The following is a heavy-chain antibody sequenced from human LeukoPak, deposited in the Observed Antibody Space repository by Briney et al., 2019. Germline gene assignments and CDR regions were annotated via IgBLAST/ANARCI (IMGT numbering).Heavy chain of an antibody. Sequence: GRSLRLSCSASGFTFSSYSMHWVRQAPGKGLEWVAVISYDGNNKYDADSVKGRFTISRDNSKNTLYLQMNSLRAEDTAVYYCARLPGYCSSNSCYKMTIPFDYWGQGTLVTVSS. CDR2: ISYDGNNK. CDR3: ARLPGYCSSNSCYKMTIPFDY. V-gene: IGHV3-30-3*01. J-gene: IGHJ4*02. D-gene: IGHD2-2*02. CDR1: GFTFSSYS.